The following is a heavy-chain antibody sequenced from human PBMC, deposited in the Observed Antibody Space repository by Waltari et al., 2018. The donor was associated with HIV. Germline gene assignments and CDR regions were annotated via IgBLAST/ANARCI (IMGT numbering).Heavy chain of an antibody. CDR1: GFIFKNYT. CDR3: ARGARGSKWGEWLFDL. J-gene: IGHJ2*01. Sequence: VDLLESGGGVVQPGGPLSLSCAASGFIFKNYTFPWVRQAPGKGLEWLARISSGGQRKYYADSANVRFTISRDNANSTVYPQLKKVTLEDTAAYLCARGARGSKWGEWLFDLWGRGTRVTVSS. D-gene: IGHD7-27*01. CDR2: ISSGGQRK. V-gene: IGHV3-30*01.